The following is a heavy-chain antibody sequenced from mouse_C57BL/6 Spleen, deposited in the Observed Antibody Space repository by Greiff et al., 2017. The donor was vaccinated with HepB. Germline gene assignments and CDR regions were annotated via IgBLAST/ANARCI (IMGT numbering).Heavy chain of an antibody. CDR1: GYTFTDYE. J-gene: IGHJ2*01. CDR3: TKTYYSNSYYFDY. D-gene: IGHD2-5*01. V-gene: IGHV1-15*01. CDR2: IDPETGGT. Sequence: QVQLQQSGAELVRPGASVTLSCKASGYTFTDYEMHWVKQTPVHGLEWIGAIDPETGGTAYNQKFKGKAILTADKSSSTAYMELRSLTSEDSAVYYCTKTYYSNSYYFDYWGQGTTLTVSS.